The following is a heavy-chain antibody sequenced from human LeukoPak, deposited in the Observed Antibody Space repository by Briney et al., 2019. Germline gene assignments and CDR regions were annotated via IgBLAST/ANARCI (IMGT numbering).Heavy chain of an antibody. V-gene: IGHV3-30*02. D-gene: IGHD2-2*01. J-gene: IGHJ6*03. CDR1: GFTFSSYG. CDR2: IRYDGSNK. Sequence: GGSLRLSCAASGFTFSSYGMHWVRQAPGKGLEWVAFIRYDGSNKYYADSVKGRFTISRDNSKNTLYLQMNSLRAEDTAVYYCAKDRADIRVVPAAATHYYYMDVWGKGTTVTVSS. CDR3: AKDRADIRVVPAAATHYYYMDV.